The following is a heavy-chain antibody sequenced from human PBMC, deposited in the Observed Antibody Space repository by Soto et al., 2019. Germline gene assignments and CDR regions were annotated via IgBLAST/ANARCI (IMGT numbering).Heavy chain of an antibody. Sequence: SETLSLTCTVSGGSISSSSYYGGWIRQPPGKGLEWIGSIYYSGSTYYNPSLKSRVTISVDTSKTQFSLKLSSVTAADTAVYYCARPGIAAAGTSGRYYYYYGMDVWGQGTTVTVSS. J-gene: IGHJ6*02. V-gene: IGHV4-39*01. D-gene: IGHD6-13*01. CDR2: IYYSGST. CDR3: ARPGIAAAGTSGRYYYYYGMDV. CDR1: GGSISSSSYY.